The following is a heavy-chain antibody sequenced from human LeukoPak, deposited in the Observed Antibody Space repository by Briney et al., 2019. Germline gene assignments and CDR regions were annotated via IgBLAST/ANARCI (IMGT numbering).Heavy chain of an antibody. V-gene: IGHV4-59*12. J-gene: IGHJ5*02. Sequence: PSETLSLTCTVSGVSISSYYWSWIRQPPGKGREWIGYIYYRGSTNYNPSLKSRVTISVDTSKNQFSLKLSSVTAADTAVYYCARGFYYDFWSGYYQYNWFDPWGQGTLVTVSS. CDR3: ARGFYYDFWSGYYQYNWFDP. CDR1: GVSISSYY. D-gene: IGHD3-3*01. CDR2: IYYRGST.